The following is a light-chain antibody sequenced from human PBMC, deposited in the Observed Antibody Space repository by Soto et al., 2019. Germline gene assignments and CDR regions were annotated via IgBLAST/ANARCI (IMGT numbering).Light chain of an antibody. CDR2: KVS. J-gene: IGKJ5*01. Sequence: DVVMTQSPLSLPVTLGQPASISCRSSQSLVYSDGNTYLSWFQQRPGQSPRRLIYKVSNRDSGVPDRFSGSGSGTDFTLKISRVEAEDVGVYYCMQGTHWPPITFGQGTLLEIK. CDR1: QSLVYSDGNTY. V-gene: IGKV2-30*01. CDR3: MQGTHWPPIT.